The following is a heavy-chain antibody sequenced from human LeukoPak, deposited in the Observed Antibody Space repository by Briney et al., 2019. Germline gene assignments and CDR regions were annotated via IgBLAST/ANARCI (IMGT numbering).Heavy chain of an antibody. CDR2: ISGSGGST. D-gene: IGHD3-3*01. CDR3: AKDKIGLRFLEWSYLFDY. J-gene: IGHJ4*02. Sequence: PGGSLRLSCAASGFTFSSYAMSWVRQAPGKGLEWVSAISGSGGSTYYADSVKGRFTISRDNSKNTLYLQMNSLRAEDTAVYYCAKDKIGLRFLEWSYLFDYWGQGTLVTVSS. V-gene: IGHV3-23*01. CDR1: GFTFSSYA.